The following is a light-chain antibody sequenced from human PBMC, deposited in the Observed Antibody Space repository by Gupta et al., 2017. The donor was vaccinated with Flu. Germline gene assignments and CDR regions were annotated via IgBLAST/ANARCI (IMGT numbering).Light chain of an antibody. V-gene: IGKV3-20*01. J-gene: IGKJ2*01. CDR3: QQYDSLPDT. CDR1: QSVSRNS. Sequence: EIVLTQSPGTLSLSPGERATLSCRASQSVSRNSLAWYQHKPGQAPSLLIYGASSRATDIPERFSGSGSGTDFTLTISRLEPEDFAVYYCQQYDSLPDTFGQGTKLEIK. CDR2: GAS.